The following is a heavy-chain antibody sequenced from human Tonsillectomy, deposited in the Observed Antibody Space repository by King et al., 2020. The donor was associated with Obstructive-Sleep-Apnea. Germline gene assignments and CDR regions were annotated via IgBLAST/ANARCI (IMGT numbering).Heavy chain of an antibody. CDR1: GGSISSGDYY. D-gene: IGHD5-12*01. CDR2: IYYSGST. V-gene: IGHV4-30-4*01. J-gene: IGHJ5*02. Sequence: VQLQESGPGLVKPSQTLSLICTVSGGSISSGDYYWSWIRQPPGKGLDWIGYIYYSGSTYYNPSLKSRVTLSVDTSENQFSLKLSSVTAADTAVYYCARVKYRGYDFCRWFDPWGQGTLVTVSS. CDR3: ARVKYRGYDFCRWFDP.